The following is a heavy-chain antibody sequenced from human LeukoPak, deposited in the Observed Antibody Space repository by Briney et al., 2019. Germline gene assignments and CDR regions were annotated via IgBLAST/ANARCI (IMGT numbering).Heavy chain of an antibody. CDR3: ARAIYVSLDYYYGMDV. CDR2: ISGSGTTL. V-gene: IGHV3-23*01. D-gene: IGHD3-16*01. CDR1: GFTFSSYS. Sequence: SGGSLRLSCAASGFTFSSYSMNWVRQAPGKGLEWVSAISGSGTTLYYADSVKGRFTISRDNSKSTLYLQMNSLRAEDTAVYYCARAIYVSLDYYYGMDVWGQGTTVTVSS. J-gene: IGHJ6*02.